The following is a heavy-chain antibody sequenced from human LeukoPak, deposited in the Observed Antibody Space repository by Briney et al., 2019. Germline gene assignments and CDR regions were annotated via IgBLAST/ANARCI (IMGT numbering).Heavy chain of an antibody. V-gene: IGHV4-39*01. CDR2: MYDSGST. J-gene: IGHJ4*02. Sequence: PSETLSLTCTVSGDTIRSSSYYWGWIRQAPGKGLEWIGSMYDSGSTYYNPSLKSRVTISVDTSKNQFSLKLSSVTAADTAVYYCARWTQMTTVTHWGQGTLVTVSS. CDR1: GDTIRSSSYY. CDR3: ARWTQMTTVTH. D-gene: IGHD4-11*01.